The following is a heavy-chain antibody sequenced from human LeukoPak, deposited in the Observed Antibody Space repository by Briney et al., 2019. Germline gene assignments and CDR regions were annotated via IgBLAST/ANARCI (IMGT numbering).Heavy chain of an antibody. Sequence: GESLKISCKGSGCSFTSYWIGWVRQMPGKGLEWMGIIYPGDSDTRYSPSFQGQVTISADKSISTAYLQWSSLKASDTAMYYCARHRKPGIAAAGTPGGYYYMDVWGKGTTVTVSS. CDR1: GCSFTSYW. J-gene: IGHJ6*03. V-gene: IGHV5-51*01. D-gene: IGHD6-13*01. CDR2: IYPGDSDT. CDR3: ARHRKPGIAAAGTPGGYYYMDV.